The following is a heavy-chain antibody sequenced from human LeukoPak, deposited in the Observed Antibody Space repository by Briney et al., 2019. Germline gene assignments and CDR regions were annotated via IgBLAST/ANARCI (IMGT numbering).Heavy chain of an antibody. D-gene: IGHD6-13*01. CDR2: IYSSGST. V-gene: IGHV4-4*07. J-gene: IGHJ5*02. CDR1: GGSISSLY. CDR3: AKGGSSWYNGFDP. Sequence: PSETLSRTCSVSGGSISSLYWSWIRQPAGKGLEWIGRIYSSGSTNYNPSLKSRVTMSIDTSKNQFSLNLSSVTAADTAMYYCAKGGSSWYNGFDPWGKGTLVTVSS.